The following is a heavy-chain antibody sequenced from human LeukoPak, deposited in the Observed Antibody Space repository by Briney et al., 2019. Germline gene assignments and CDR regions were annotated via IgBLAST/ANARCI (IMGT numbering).Heavy chain of an antibody. CDR2: IYYSGST. V-gene: IGHV4-59*11. J-gene: IGHJ4*02. Sequence: SETLSLTCTVSGGSISSHYWGWIRQPPGKGLEWIGYIYYSGSTNYNPSLKSRVTISVDTSKNQFSLKLSSVTAADTAVYYCARVSSGYIFDYWGQGTLVTVSS. D-gene: IGHD3-22*01. CDR1: GGSISSHY. CDR3: ARVSSGYIFDY.